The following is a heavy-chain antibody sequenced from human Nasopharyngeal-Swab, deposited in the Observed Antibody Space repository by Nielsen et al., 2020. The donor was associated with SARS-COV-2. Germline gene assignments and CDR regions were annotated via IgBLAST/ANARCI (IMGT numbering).Heavy chain of an antibody. J-gene: IGHJ3*02. Sequence: SVKVSCKASGGTFSSYAISWVRQAPGQGLEWMGRIIPILGIANYAQKFQGRVTITADKSTSTAYMELSSLRSEDTAVYYCASRAVPYSGSYRPTDAFDIWGQGTMVTVSS. D-gene: IGHD1-26*01. V-gene: IGHV1-69*04. CDR2: IIPILGIA. CDR3: ASRAVPYSGSYRPTDAFDI. CDR1: GGTFSSYA.